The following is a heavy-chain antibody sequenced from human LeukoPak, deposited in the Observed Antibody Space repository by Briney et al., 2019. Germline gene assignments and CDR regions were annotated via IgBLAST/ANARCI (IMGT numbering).Heavy chain of an antibody. J-gene: IGHJ4*02. D-gene: IGHD6-19*01. CDR1: GGSISSGSYY. V-gene: IGHV4-61*02. CDR3: ARLSGWPLYFDY. CDR2: IYTSGST. Sequence: PSQTLSLTCTVSGGSISSGSYYWSWIRQPAGKELEWIGRIYTSGSTNYNPSRKSRVTISVDTSKNQFSLKLSSVTAADTAVYYCARLSGWPLYFDYWGQGTLVTVYS.